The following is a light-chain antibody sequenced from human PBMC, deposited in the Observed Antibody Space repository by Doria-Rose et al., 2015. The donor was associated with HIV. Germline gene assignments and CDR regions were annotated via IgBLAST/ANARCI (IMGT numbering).Light chain of an antibody. J-gene: IGLJ1*01. Sequence: TQPASVSGSPGQSISISCTGATSDFGTYNSVSWYQQHPGKAPKVIIFGVDKRPSGVSRRFSGSKSGNTASLTISGLQAGDEADYYCSSYTTSDSYVFGPGTKVTVL. CDR1: TSDFGTYNS. CDR2: GVD. V-gene: IGLV2-14*03. CDR3: SSYTTSDSYV.